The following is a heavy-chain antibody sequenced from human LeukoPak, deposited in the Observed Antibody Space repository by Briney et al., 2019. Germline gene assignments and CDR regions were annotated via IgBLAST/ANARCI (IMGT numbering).Heavy chain of an antibody. CDR1: GGTFSSYA. Sequence: SVKVSCKASGGTFSSYAISWVRQAPGQGLEWMGGIIPIFGTANYAQKFQGRVTITADESTSTAYMELSSLRSEDTAVYYCARGRERGSSSSFTDYWGQGTLVIVSS. CDR3: ARGRERGSSSSFTDY. D-gene: IGHD6-6*01. J-gene: IGHJ4*02. CDR2: IIPIFGTA. V-gene: IGHV1-69*13.